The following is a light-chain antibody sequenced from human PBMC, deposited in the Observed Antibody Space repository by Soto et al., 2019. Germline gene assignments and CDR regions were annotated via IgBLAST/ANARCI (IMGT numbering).Light chain of an antibody. CDR1: SSDVGGYNS. V-gene: IGLV2-14*03. CDR3: SSYSSSSTVV. J-gene: IGLJ2*01. CDR2: DVS. Sequence: QSALTQPASVSGSPGSSITISCTGTSSDVGGYNSVSWYQHHPGKAPKLMIYDVSNRPSGVSNRFSGPKSGNTASLTISGPQAEDEADYSCSSYSSSSTVVFGGGTKLTVL.